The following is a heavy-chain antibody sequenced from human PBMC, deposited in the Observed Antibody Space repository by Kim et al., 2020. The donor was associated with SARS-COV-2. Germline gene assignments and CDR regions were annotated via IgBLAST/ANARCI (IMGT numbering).Heavy chain of an antibody. Sequence: SETLSLTCTVSGGSVSSGSYYWSWIRQPPGKGLEWIGYIYYSGSTNYNPSLKSRVTISVDTSKNQFSLKLSSVTAADTAVYYCARDREVGGPHYYYYGMDFWGQGTTVTVSS. D-gene: IGHD3-10*01. V-gene: IGHV4-61*01. J-gene: IGHJ6*02. CDR1: GGSVSSGSYY. CDR3: ARDREVGGPHYYYYGMDF. CDR2: IYYSGST.